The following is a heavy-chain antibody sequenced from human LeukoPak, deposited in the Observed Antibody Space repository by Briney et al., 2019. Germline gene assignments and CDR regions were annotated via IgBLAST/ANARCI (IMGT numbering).Heavy chain of an antibody. V-gene: IGHV3-23*01. J-gene: IGHJ4*02. CDR3: ASGSVPAAFDY. D-gene: IGHD2-2*01. CDR1: GFTFSSYA. CDR2: ISGSGGST. Sequence: PGGSLRLSCAASGFTFSSYAMDWVRQAPGKGLEWVSAISGSGGSTYYADSVKGRFTISRDNAKNSLYLQMNSLSPEDTAVYYCASGSVPAAFDYWGQGTLVTVSS.